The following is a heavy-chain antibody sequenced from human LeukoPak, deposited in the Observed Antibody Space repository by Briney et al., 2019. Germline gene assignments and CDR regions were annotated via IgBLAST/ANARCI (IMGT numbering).Heavy chain of an antibody. J-gene: IGHJ4*02. D-gene: IGHD6-13*01. CDR3: ARDSPRYSSSWTFDY. V-gene: IGHV3-7*03. CDR2: IKEDGGVK. CDR1: GFTFRGSW. Sequence: GGSLRLSCAASGFTFRGSWMAWVRQAPGKELEWVGNIKEDGGVKNYVDSVKGRFTASRDNARNSLYLQMHSLRSDDTAVYYCARDSPRYSSSWTFDYWGQGTLVTVSS.